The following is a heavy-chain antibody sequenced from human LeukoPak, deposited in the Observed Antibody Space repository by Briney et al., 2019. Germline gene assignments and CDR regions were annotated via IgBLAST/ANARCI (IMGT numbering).Heavy chain of an antibody. CDR2: IYSGGST. CDR3: ASRTGRGIIFDY. D-gene: IGHD3-10*01. V-gene: IGHV3-66*01. CDR1: GFTFSSYS. J-gene: IGHJ4*02. Sequence: GSLRLSCAASGFTFSSYSMNWVRQAPEKGLEWVSVIYSGGSTYYADSVKGRFTISRDNSKNTLYLQMNSLRAEDTAVYYCASRTGRGIIFDYWGQGTLVTVSS.